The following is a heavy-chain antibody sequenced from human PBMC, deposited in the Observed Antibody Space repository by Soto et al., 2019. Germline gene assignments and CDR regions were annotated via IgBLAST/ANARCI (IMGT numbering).Heavy chain of an antibody. V-gene: IGHV1-3*01. D-gene: IGHD4-17*01. J-gene: IGHJ3*02. CDR1: VYTFTSYA. CDR2: INAGNGNT. CDR3: ASDQSGDYFGRAFDI. Sequence: QVQLVQSGAEVKKPGASVKVSCKASVYTFTSYAMHWVRQAPGQRLEWMGWINAGNGNTKYSQKLQGRVTITRDTSASTAYMELSSLRSEDTAVYYCASDQSGDYFGRAFDIWGQGTMVTVSS.